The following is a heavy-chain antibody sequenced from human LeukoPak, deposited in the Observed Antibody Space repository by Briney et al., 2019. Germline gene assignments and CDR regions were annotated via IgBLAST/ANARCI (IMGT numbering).Heavy chain of an antibody. CDR3: ARGSGTSWFDY. CDR2: INPRSGGT. CDR1: GYTFTANY. Sequence: ASVTVSCKASGYTFTANYMHWVRQAPGQGLDWMGWINPRSGGTNYGEKFRGRVTMTRDTSITTAYMELSSLRFDDTAVYHCARGSGTSWFDYWGQGTLVTVSS. J-gene: IGHJ4*02. V-gene: IGHV1-2*02. D-gene: IGHD2-2*01.